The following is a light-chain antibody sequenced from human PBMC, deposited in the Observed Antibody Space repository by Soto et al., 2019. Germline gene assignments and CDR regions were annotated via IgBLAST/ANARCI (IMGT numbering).Light chain of an antibody. V-gene: IGLV2-14*01. CDR2: EVS. J-gene: IGLJ1*01. Sequence: QSVLTQPASVSGSPGQSITISCTGTSSDGGGYNYVSWYQQHPGKAPKLMIYEVSNRPSGVSNRFSGSKSGNTASLTISGLQAEDEADYYCSSYTSSSTGVFGTGTKVTVL. CDR3: SSYTSSSTGV. CDR1: SSDGGGYNY.